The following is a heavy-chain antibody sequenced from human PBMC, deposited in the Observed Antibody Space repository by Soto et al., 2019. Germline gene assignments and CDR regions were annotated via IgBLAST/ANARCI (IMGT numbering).Heavy chain of an antibody. J-gene: IGHJ5*02. CDR2: IYYSGSA. CDR3: ARVLCSSKTRYFPDWFDR. Sequence: KPSETLSLTCTVSGGSISSGANYWSWVRQGPGKGLEWIGNIYYSGSAYYNPSLKSRLTMSVDTSKNSFSLKLTSVTAADTAVYYCARVLCSSKTRYFPDWFDRWGQGNRVTVSS. V-gene: IGHV4-31*03. CDR1: GGSISSGANY. D-gene: IGHD2-2*01.